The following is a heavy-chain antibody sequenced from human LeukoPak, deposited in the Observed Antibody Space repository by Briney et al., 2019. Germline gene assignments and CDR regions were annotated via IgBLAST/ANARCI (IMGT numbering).Heavy chain of an antibody. CDR2: IIPIFGTA. D-gene: IGHD4-17*01. CDR3: ARVDDYGDCRFDY. CDR1: GGTFSSYA. V-gene: IGHV1-69*01. Sequence: SVKVSCKASGGTFSSYAISWVRQAPGQGLEWMGGIIPIFGTANYAQKFQGRVTITADESTSTAYMELRSLRSDDTAVYYCARVDDYGDCRFDYWGQGTLVTVSS. J-gene: IGHJ4*02.